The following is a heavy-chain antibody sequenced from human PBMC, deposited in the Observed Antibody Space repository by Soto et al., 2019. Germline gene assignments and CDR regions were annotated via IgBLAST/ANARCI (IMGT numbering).Heavy chain of an antibody. V-gene: IGHV3-33*01. CDR2: IWYDGSNE. CDR3: ARDYTSTGYGLVY. Sequence: GGSLRLSCAASGFTFSRHGMHWVRQAPGKGLEWVAIIWYDGSNEYYADSVRGRFTISRDNSKNTLYLQMSSLRVDDTAVYYCARDYTSTGYGLVYWGQGALVTVYS. J-gene: IGHJ4*02. D-gene: IGHD6-25*01. CDR1: GFTFSRHG.